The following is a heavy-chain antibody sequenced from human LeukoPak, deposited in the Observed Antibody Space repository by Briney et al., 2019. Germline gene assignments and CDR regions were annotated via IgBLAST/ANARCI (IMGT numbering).Heavy chain of an antibody. CDR2: MNPNSGNT. D-gene: IGHD6-13*01. CDR1: GYTFTSYD. Sequence: ASVRVSRKASGYTFTSYDINWVRQATGQGLEWMGWMNPNSGNTGYAQEFQGRVTMTRNTSISTAYMELSSLRSEDTAVYYCARAPRRLRGPAAGTSYYFDYWGQGTLVTVSS. CDR3: ARAPRRLRGPAAGTSYYFDY. J-gene: IGHJ4*02. V-gene: IGHV1-8*01.